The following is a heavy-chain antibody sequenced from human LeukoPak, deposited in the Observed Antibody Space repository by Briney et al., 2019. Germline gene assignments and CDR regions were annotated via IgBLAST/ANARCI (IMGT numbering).Heavy chain of an antibody. J-gene: IGHJ3*02. CDR3: ARLGPTIFGVVRDANAFDI. D-gene: IGHD3-3*01. CDR2: IYTRGST. Sequence: PSETLSLTCTVSGGSISSYYWSWIRQPAGKGLEWIGRIYTRGSTNYNPPLKSRVTMSVDTSKNQFSLKLSSVTAADTAVYYCARLGPTIFGVVRDANAFDIWGQGTMVTVSS. CDR1: GGSISSYY. V-gene: IGHV4-4*07.